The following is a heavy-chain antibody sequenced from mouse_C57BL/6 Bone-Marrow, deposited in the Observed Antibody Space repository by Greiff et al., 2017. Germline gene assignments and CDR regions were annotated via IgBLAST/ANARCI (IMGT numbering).Heavy chain of an antibody. V-gene: IGHV1-58*01. CDR2: IYIGNGYT. D-gene: IGHD1-1*01. Sequence: DVKLVESGAELVRPGSSVKMSCKTSGYTFTSYGINWVKQRPGQGLEWIGYIYIGNGYTEYNEKFKGKATLTSDTSSSTAYMQLSSLTSEDSAIYFCTVVATGAMDYWGQGTSVTVSS. CDR3: TVVATGAMDY. J-gene: IGHJ4*01. CDR1: GYTFTSYG.